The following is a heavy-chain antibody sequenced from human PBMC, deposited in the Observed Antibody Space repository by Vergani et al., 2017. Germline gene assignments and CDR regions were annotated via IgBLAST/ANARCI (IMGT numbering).Heavy chain of an antibody. Sequence: EVQLLESGGGLVQPGGSRRLSCAGAGFTFDTYTMAYVRQAPGKGLEWVATISSGVGDIFYADSVKGRFTISRYNSKNTLFLQMNSLKDEDTAVYYCTTAWGLYYLHGEYFQYWGRGTLVSDSS. CDR1: GFTFDTYT. J-gene: IGHJ1*01. CDR3: TTAWGLYYLHGEYFQY. CDR2: ISSGVGDI. V-gene: IGHV3-23*01. D-gene: IGHD3-10*01.